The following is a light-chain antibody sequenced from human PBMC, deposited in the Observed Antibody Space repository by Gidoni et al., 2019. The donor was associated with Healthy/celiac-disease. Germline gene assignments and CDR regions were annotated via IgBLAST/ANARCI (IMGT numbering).Light chain of an antibody. Sequence: EIVLTQSPATLSLSPGERATLSCRASQCVSSYLAWYQQKPGQAPRLLIYDASNRATGIPARFSGSGSGTDFTLTISSLEPEDFAVYYCQQRSNWPRITFGPGTKVDIK. CDR1: QCVSSY. CDR3: QQRSNWPRIT. J-gene: IGKJ3*01. V-gene: IGKV3-11*01. CDR2: DAS.